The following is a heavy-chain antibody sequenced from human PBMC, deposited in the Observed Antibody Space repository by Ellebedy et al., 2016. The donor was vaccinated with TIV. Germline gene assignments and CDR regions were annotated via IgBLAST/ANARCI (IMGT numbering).Heavy chain of an antibody. CDR2: VNYSGST. D-gene: IGHD3-22*01. Sequence: SETLSLXXTVSGGSVSSSVYYWGWIRQPPGKGLEWIGTVNYSGSTYYNPSLKSRVTISVDTSKNQFSLKLTSVTAADTALYYCARGITMIAHRFDPWGQGTLVTVSS. CDR3: ARGITMIAHRFDP. V-gene: IGHV4-39*07. CDR1: GGSVSSSVYY. J-gene: IGHJ5*02.